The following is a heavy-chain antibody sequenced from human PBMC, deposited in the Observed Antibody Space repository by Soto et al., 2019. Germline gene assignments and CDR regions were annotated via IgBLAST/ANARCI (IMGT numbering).Heavy chain of an antibody. J-gene: IGHJ6*02. CDR2: IYYSGST. V-gene: IGHV4-61*01. D-gene: IGHD5-18*01. CDR1: GGSVSSGSYY. CDR3: ARGRRYSYETGGMDV. Sequence: SETLSLTCTASGGSVSSGSYYWSWIRQPPGKGLEWIGYIYYSGSTNYNPSLKSRVTISVDTSKNQFSLKLSSVTAADTAVYYCARGRRYSYETGGMDVWGQGTTVTVSS.